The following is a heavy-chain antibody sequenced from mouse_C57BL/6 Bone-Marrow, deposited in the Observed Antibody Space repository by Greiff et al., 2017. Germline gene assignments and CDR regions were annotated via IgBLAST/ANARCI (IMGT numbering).Heavy chain of an antibody. CDR3: ARSGIYYYYGFAY. CDR1: GYTFTSYW. D-gene: IGHD2-4*01. J-gene: IGHJ3*01. V-gene: IGHV1-64*01. Sequence: QVQLKQPGAELVKPGASVKLSCKASGYTFTSYWMHWVKQRPGQGLEWIGMIHPNSGITNYNEKFKSKATLTVDKSSSTAYMQLSSLTSEDSAVYYCARSGIYYYYGFAYWVQGTLVTVSA. CDR2: IHPNSGIT.